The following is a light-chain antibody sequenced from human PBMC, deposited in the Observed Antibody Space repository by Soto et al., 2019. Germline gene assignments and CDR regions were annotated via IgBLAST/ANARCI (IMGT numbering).Light chain of an antibody. CDR1: QSVSSSY. J-gene: IGKJ1*01. Sequence: EIVLTQSPGTLSLSPGERATLSCRAVQSVSSSYLAWYQQKPGQAPRLLIYGASSRATGIPDRFSGSGSGTDFTLTISRLEPEDFAVYYCQQYGSSPRGTFGQGTKVDI. CDR2: GAS. CDR3: QQYGSSPRGT. V-gene: IGKV3-20*01.